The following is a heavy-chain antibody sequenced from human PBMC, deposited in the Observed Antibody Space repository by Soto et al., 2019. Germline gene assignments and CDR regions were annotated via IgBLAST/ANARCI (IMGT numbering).Heavy chain of an antibody. CDR1: GYTFTSYY. CDR2: INPSGGST. V-gene: IGHV1-46*01. CDR3: ARGEFSSSAREGPAPYYYYGTDV. D-gene: IGHD6-6*01. Sequence: ASVKVSCKASGYTFTSYYMHWVRQAPGQGLEWMGIINPSGGSTSYAQKFQGRVTMTRDTSTSTVYMELSSLRSEDTAVYYCARGEFSSSAREGPAPYYYYGTDVWGQGTTVTVSS. J-gene: IGHJ6*02.